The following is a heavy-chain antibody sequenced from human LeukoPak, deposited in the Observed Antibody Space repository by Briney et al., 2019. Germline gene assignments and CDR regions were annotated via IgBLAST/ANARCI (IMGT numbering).Heavy chain of an antibody. D-gene: IGHD3-10*01. J-gene: IGHJ3*02. V-gene: IGHV4-59*08. CDR2: IYYSGST. CDR1: GGSISSYY. CDR3: ARVPGTDAFDI. Sequence: SETLSLTFTVSGGSISSYYWSWIRQPPGKGLEWIGYIYYSGSTNYNPSLKSRVTISVDTSKNQFSLKLSSVTAADTAVYYCARVPGTDAFDIWGQGTMVTVSS.